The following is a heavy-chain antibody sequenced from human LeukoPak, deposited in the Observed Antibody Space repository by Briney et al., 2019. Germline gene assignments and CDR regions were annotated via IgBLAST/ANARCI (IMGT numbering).Heavy chain of an antibody. CDR3: ARALNYYFGMDV. CDR1: GGSINRYY. J-gene: IGHJ6*02. V-gene: IGHV4-59*01. Sequence: PSETLSLTCTVSGGSINRYYGSWIRQPPGKGLEWIGYIYYSGSTHYNPSLESRVTISLDTSKNQFSLKLSSVTAADTAVYYCARALNYYFGMDVWGQGTTVTVSS. CDR2: IYYSGST.